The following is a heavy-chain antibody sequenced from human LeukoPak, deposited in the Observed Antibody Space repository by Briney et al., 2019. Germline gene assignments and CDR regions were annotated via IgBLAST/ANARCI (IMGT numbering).Heavy chain of an antibody. J-gene: IGHJ4*02. CDR2: ISYDGSNK. Sequence: GGSLRLPCAASGFTFSSYGMHWVRQAPGKGLEWVAVISYDGSNKYYADSVEGRFTISRDNSKNTLYLQMNSLRAEDTAVYYCAKAARRLGLLVVTHFDYWGQGTLVTVSS. V-gene: IGHV3-30*18. D-gene: IGHD3-22*01. CDR3: AKAARRLGLLVVTHFDY. CDR1: GFTFSSYG.